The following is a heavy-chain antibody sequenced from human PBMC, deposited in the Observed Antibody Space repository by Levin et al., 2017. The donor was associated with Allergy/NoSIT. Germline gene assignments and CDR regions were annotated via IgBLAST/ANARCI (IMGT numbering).Heavy chain of an antibody. V-gene: IGHV4-34*01. CDR3: ARGPLIHGSGSYYNYAFDI. D-gene: IGHD3-10*01. CDR2: INHSGST. Sequence: GSLRLSCAVYGGSFSGYYWSWIRQPPGKGLEWIGEINHSGSTNYNPSLKSRVTISVDTSKNQFSLKLSSVTAADTAVYYCARGPLIHGSGSYYNYAFDIWGQGTMVTVSS. J-gene: IGHJ3*02. CDR1: GGSFSGYY.